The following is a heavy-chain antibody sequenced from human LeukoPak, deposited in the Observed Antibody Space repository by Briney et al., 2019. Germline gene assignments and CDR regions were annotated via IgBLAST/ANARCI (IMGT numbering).Heavy chain of an antibody. D-gene: IGHD2-2*01. CDR2: INWNGGST. CDR3: ARDGRISRDIVVVPAAH. V-gene: IGHV3-20*04. Sequence: GGSPRLSCAASGFTFDDYGMSWVRQAPGKGLEWVSGINWNGGSTGYADSVKGRFTISRDNAKNSLYLQMNSPRAEDTALYYCARDGRISRDIVVVPAAHWGQGTLVTVSS. J-gene: IGHJ4*02. CDR1: GFTFDDYG.